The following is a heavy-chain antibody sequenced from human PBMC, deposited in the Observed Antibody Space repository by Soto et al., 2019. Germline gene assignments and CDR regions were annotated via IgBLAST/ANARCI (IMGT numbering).Heavy chain of an antibody. J-gene: IGHJ6*02. V-gene: IGHV4-4*07. CDR3: ARAGPTVTTKGFDYYYGMDV. CDR2: IYTSGST. CDR1: GGSISSYY. Sequence: SETLSLTCTVSGGSISSYYWSWIRQPAGKGLEWIGRIYTSGSTNYNPSLKSRVTMSVDTSKNQFSLKRSSVAAADTAVYYCARAGPTVTTKGFDYYYGMDVWGQGTTVTVSS. D-gene: IGHD4-17*01.